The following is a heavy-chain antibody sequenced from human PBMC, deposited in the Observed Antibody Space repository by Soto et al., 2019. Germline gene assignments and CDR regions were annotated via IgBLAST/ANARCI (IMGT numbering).Heavy chain of an antibody. D-gene: IGHD3-16*01. CDR2: INTYNGNT. J-gene: IGHJ6*02. CDR3: AMVDVYVTPSPQDV. CDR1: GYTFSSYG. V-gene: IGHV1-18*01. Sequence: APVKVSCKTSGYTFSSYGIGWGRQAPGQGLEWMGWINTYNGNTNYAQNLQGRVTLTTDTSTSTAYMELRSLRSNDTAIYYCAMVDVYVTPSPQDVWGQGTTVTVSS.